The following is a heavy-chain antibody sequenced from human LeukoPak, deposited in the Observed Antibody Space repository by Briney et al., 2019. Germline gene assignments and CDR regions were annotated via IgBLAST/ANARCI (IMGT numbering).Heavy chain of an antibody. Sequence: GASVKVSCKASGYTFTGYYMHWVRQAPGQGLEWMGIINPSGGSSTYAQKFQGRVTMTRDMSTSTVYMELSSLRSEDTAVYYCARAMRYYYYMDVWAKGTTVTVSS. J-gene: IGHJ6*03. V-gene: IGHV1-46*01. CDR3: ARAMRYYYYMDV. CDR1: GYTFTGYY. CDR2: INPSGGSS.